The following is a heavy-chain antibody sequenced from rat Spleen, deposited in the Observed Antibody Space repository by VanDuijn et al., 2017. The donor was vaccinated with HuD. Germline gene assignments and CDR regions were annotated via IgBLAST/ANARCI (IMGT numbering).Heavy chain of an antibody. CDR2: ISYDGSST. CDR3: ARCIAASYFDY. CDR1: GFTFSDYY. D-gene: IGHD1-2*01. V-gene: IGHV5-29*01. J-gene: IGHJ2*01. Sequence: EVQLVESDGGLVQPGRSLKLSCAASGFTFSDYYMAWVRQAPTKGLEWVATISYDGSSTYYRDSVKGRFTISRDNAKSTLYLQMDSLRSEDTATYYCARCIAASYFDYWGQGVMVTVSS.